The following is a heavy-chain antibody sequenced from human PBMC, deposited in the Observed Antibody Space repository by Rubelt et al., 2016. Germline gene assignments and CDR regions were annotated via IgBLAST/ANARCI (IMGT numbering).Heavy chain of an antibody. V-gene: IGHV3-23*04. CDR2: ISGSGGST. CDR3: ARVAYSSNWYPDF. Sequence: EVQLVESGGGLVQPGGSLRLSCAASGFTFSSYAMSWVRQAPGKGLEWVSAISGSGGSTYYADSVKGRFTISRDNSKNTLYLQINSLRDEDTAVYYCARVAYSSNWYPDFWGQGTLVTVSS. D-gene: IGHD2-2*01. CDR1: GFTFSSYA. J-gene: IGHJ4*02.